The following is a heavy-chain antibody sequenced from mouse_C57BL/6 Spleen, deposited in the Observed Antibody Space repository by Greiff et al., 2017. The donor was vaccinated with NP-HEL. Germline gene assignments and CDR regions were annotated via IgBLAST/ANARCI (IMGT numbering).Heavy chain of an antibody. J-gene: IGHJ1*03. CDR1: GYAFSSSW. CDR2: IYPGDGDT. CDR3: ATLLPPTWYFDV. Sequence: VQLQQSGPELVKPGASVKISCKASGYAFSSSWMNWVKQRPGKGLEWIGRIYPGDGDTNYNGKFKGKATLTADKSSSTAYMQLSSLTSEDSAVYFCATLLPPTWYFDVWGTGTTVTVSS. D-gene: IGHD1-1*01. V-gene: IGHV1-82*01.